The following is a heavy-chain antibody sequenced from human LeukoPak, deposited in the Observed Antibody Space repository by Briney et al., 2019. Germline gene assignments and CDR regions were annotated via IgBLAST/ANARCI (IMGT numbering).Heavy chain of an antibody. J-gene: IGHJ4*02. V-gene: IGHV1-8*03. CDR3: ARVSPRGWDAFDY. Sequence: ASVKVSCKASGGTFSSYAISWVRQATGQGLEWMGWMNPNSGNTGYAQKFQGRVTITRNTSISTAYMELSSLRSEDTAVYYCARVSPRGWDAFDYWGQGTLVTVSS. CDR2: MNPNSGNT. D-gene: IGHD6-19*01. CDR1: GGTFSSYA.